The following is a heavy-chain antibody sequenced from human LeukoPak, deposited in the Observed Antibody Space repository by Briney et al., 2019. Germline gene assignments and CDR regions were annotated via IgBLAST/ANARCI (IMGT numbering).Heavy chain of an antibody. CDR3: ARGITIFGVVLYFDY. V-gene: IGHV4-59*01. D-gene: IGHD3-3*01. CDR2: IYYSGST. J-gene: IGHJ4*02. Sequence: SETLSLTCTVSGGSISSYYWSWIRQPPGKGLEWIGYIYYSGSTNYNPSLESRVTISVDTSKNQFSLKLSSVTAADTAVYYCARGITIFGVVLYFDYWGQGTLITVSS. CDR1: GGSISSYY.